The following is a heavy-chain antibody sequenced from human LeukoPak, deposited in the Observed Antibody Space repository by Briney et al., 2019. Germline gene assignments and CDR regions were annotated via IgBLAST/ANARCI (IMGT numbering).Heavy chain of an antibody. CDR3: AQGGAAAGFDY. D-gene: IGHD6-25*01. V-gene: IGHV6-1*01. J-gene: IGHJ4*02. CDR2: TYYRSKWYN. Sequence: SQTLSLTCGLSGDSVSSNSAVWHWIRQSPSRGLEWLGRTYYRSKWYNDYAESVKSRITVNPDTSKNQFSLQLNSVTPEDTAVYYCAQGGAAAGFDYWGQGTLVTVSS. CDR1: GDSVSSNSAV.